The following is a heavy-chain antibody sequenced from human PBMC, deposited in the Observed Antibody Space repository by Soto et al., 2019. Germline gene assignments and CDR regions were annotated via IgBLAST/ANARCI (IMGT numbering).Heavy chain of an antibody. D-gene: IGHD1-26*01. CDR3: ARENSGSYYHSIDGEYYYYGMDV. CDR2: INPNSGGT. V-gene: IGHV1-2*04. Sequence: ASVKVSCKASGYTFTGYYMHWVRQAPGRGLEWMGWINPNSGGTNYAQKFQGWVTMTRDTSISTAYMELSRLRSDDTAVYYCARENSGSYYHSIDGEYYYYGMDVWGQGTTVTVSS. J-gene: IGHJ6*02. CDR1: GYTFTGYY.